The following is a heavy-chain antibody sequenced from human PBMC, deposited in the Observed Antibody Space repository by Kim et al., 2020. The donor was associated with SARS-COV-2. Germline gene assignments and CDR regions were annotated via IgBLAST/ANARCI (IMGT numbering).Heavy chain of an antibody. CDR2: INHSGST. J-gene: IGHJ4*02. CDR1: GGSFSGYY. D-gene: IGHD3-10*01. CDR3: ARGGLALFYGSGSYYVFDY. Sequence: SETLSLTCAVYGGSFSGYYWSWIRQPPGKGLEWIGEINHSGSTYYNPSLKSRVTISVDTSKNQFSLKLSSVTAADTAVYYCARGGLALFYGSGSYYVFDYWGQGTLVTVSS. V-gene: IGHV4-34*01.